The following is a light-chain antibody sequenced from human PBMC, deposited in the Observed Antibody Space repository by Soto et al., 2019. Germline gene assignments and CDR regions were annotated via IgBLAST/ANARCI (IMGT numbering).Light chain of an antibody. CDR1: QSISIW. Sequence: DIQMTQSPSTLSASAGDRVTITCRASQSISIWLAWYQQKPGKAPKLLINDASSLASGVPSRFTGSGSGTEFTLTISNLQPDDFATYYCQQFHSFPITFGQGTRLEIK. J-gene: IGKJ5*01. CDR2: DAS. CDR3: QQFHSFPIT. V-gene: IGKV1-5*01.